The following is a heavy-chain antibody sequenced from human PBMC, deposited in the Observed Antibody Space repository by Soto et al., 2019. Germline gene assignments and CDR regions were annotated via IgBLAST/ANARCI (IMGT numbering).Heavy chain of an antibody. CDR1: GASISSGDSF. V-gene: IGHV4-30-4*01. J-gene: IGHJ5*02. Sequence: SETLSLTCTVSGASISSGDSFWSWIRQPPGKGLEWIAYIYSSGSTYYNPSLKRRVAISIDTSKNQFSLNLSSLTAADTAVYYCASLNLSSDPWGQGTLVTVSS. CDR3: ASLNLSSDP. CDR2: IYSSGST.